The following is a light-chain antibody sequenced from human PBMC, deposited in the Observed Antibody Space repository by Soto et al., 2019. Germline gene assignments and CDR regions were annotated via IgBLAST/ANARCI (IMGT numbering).Light chain of an antibody. CDR1: SSVVGSYNR. CDR3: SSYTSSSTYV. V-gene: IGLV2-18*02. CDR2: DVS. J-gene: IGLJ1*01. Sequence: QSALTQPPSVSGSPGQSVAISCTGTSSVVGSYNRVSWYQQPPGTAPKLMIYDVSNRPSGVPDRFSGSKSGNTASLTISELQAEDEADYYCSSYTSSSTYVFGTGTKVTVL.